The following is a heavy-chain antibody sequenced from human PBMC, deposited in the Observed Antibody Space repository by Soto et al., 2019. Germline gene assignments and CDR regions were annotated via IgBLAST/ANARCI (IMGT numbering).Heavy chain of an antibody. CDR2: IIPMTGTP. D-gene: IGHD1-26*01. J-gene: IGHJ5*02. CDR3: AWGPILPGAASWLDP. CDR1: GGIFSSFS. Sequence: QVQLVQSGAEVKTPGSSVEVSCKSSGGIFSSFSITWVRQVPGHGLEWMGGIIPMTGTPNYAEKFQGRLTLTADFSPRTASVALSILRSEHTAVYYCAWGPILPGAASWLDPWGQRTVVIFSS. V-gene: IGHV1-69*01.